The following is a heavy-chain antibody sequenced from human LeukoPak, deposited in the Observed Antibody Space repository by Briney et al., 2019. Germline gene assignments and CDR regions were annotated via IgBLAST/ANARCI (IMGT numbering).Heavy chain of an antibody. Sequence: SETLSLTCAVYGGSFSGYYWSWIRQPPGKGLEWIGEINHSGSTNYNPSLKSRVTISVDTSKNQFSLKLSSVTAADTAVYYCARVGWWLRKYYLDYWGQGTLVTISS. CDR3: ARVGWWLRKYYLDY. V-gene: IGHV4-34*01. CDR1: GGSFSGYY. D-gene: IGHD5-12*01. CDR2: INHSGST. J-gene: IGHJ4*02.